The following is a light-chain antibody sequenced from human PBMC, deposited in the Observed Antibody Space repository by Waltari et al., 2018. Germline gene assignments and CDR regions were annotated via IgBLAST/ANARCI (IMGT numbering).Light chain of an antibody. CDR2: VNSDGSH. J-gene: IGLJ2*01. Sequence: QLVVTQSPSASASLGASVKLTYTLSSGHGSYASAWHQQQPQKGPRFLLRVNSDGSHNKGDAVPYRFSGSSSGAERYLIISSLQSEDEADYYCQTWDTDIVVFGGGTKLTV. CDR3: QTWDTDIVV. CDR1: SGHGSYA. V-gene: IGLV4-69*01.